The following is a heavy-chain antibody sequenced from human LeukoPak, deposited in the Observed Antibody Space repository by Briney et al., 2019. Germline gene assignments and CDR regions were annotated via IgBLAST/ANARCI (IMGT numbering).Heavy chain of an antibody. Sequence: GGSLRLSCAASRFTFSTYWMHWARQAPGKGLVWVSRINSDGSSTGYADSVKGRFTISRDNAKNTLYLQMNSLRAEDTALYYCARRYMATSAEDFDYWGQGTLVTVSS. V-gene: IGHV3-74*01. J-gene: IGHJ4*02. CDR1: RFTFSTYW. CDR3: ARRYMATSAEDFDY. D-gene: IGHD5-24*01. CDR2: INSDGSST.